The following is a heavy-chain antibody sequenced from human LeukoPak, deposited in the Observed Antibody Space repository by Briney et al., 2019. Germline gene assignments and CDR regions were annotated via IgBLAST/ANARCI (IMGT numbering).Heavy chain of an antibody. D-gene: IGHD6-25*01. J-gene: IGHJ5*02. CDR3: VHSGGSSGWAPNT. CDR2: ISLNSGAI. CDR1: GFTFYGYA. V-gene: IGHV3-9*01. Sequence: GRSLRLSCVASGFTFYGYAMHWVRQPPGKGLEWVSGISLNSGAIGYADSVKGRFTISRDNAKNSLFLQMNSLGTEDTALYYCVHSGGSSGWAPNTWGQGTLVTVSS.